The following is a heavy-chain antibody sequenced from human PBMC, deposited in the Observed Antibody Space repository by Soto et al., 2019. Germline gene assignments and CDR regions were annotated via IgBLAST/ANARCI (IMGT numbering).Heavy chain of an antibody. CDR2: ISSSSSYI. CDR1: GFTFSSYS. D-gene: IGHD7-27*01. J-gene: IGHJ4*01. V-gene: IGHV3-21*01. Sequence: GGSLRLSCAASGFTFSSYSMNWVRQAPGKGLEWVSSISSSSSYIYYADSVKGRFTISRDNAKNSLYLQMNSLRAEDTAVYYCAKDETGGGCLDFDYWGQGTLVTVSS. CDR3: AKDETGGGCLDFDY.